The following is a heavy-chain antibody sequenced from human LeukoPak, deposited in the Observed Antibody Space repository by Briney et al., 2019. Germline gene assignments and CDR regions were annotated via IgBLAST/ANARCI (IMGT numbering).Heavy chain of an antibody. D-gene: IGHD2-15*01. Sequence: GGSLRLSCAASGFTFSSYWMSWVRQAPGKGLEWVSAISGSGGSTYYADSVKGRFTISRDNSKNTLYLQMNSLRAEDTAVYYCAKVVADYPPYYYYGMDVWGQGTTVTVSS. V-gene: IGHV3-23*01. CDR2: ISGSGGST. CDR3: AKVVADYPPYYYYGMDV. CDR1: GFTFSSYW. J-gene: IGHJ6*02.